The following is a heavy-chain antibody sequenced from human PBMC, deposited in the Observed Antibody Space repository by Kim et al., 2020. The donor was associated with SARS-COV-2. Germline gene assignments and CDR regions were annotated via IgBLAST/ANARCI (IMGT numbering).Heavy chain of an antibody. CDR2: INAGNGNT. CDR3: ARSLSGVKRSVCGGDCLLGY. Sequence: ASVKVSCKASGYTFTSYAMHWVRQAPGQRLEWMGWINAGNGNTKYSQKFQGRVTITRDTSASTAYMELSSLRSEDTAVYYCARSLSGVKRSVCGGDCLLGYWGQGTLVTVSS. D-gene: IGHD2-21*01. CDR1: GYTFTSYA. J-gene: IGHJ4*02. V-gene: IGHV1-3*01.